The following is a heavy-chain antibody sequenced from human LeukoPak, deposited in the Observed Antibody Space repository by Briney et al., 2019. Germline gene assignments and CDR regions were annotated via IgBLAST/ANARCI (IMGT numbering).Heavy chain of an antibody. CDR2: TYYSGST. CDR1: GGSISSGGYY. J-gene: IGHJ6*02. V-gene: IGHV4-31*03. Sequence: SETLSLTCTVSGGSISSGGYYWSWIRQHPGKGLGWIGYTYYSGSTYYNPSLKSRVTISVDTSKNQFSLKLSSVTAADTAVYYCARDLLVRGPNYYGMDVWGQGTTVTVSS. D-gene: IGHD3-10*01. CDR3: ARDLLVRGPNYYGMDV.